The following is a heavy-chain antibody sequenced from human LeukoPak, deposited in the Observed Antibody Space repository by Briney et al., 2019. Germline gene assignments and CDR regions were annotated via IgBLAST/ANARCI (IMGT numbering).Heavy chain of an antibody. CDR2: INPSGGST. CDR3: ASGGVVVPAAIIEHYYYMDV. D-gene: IGHD2-2*01. J-gene: IGHJ6*03. Sequence: ASVKVSCKASGYTFTSYYMHWVRQAPGQGLEWMGIINPSGGSTSYAQKFQGRVTMTRDMSTSTVYMELSSLRSEDTAVYYCASGGVVVPAAIIEHYYYMDVWGKGTTVTVSS. V-gene: IGHV1-46*01. CDR1: GYTFTSYY.